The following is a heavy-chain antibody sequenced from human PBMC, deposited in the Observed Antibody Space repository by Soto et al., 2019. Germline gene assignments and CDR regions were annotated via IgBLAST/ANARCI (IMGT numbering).Heavy chain of an antibody. CDR2: IYPGDSDT. CDR1: GYSFTSYW. V-gene: IGHV5-51*01. Sequence: LGESLKISCKGSGYSFTSYWIGWVRQMPGKGLEWMGIIYPGDSDTRYSPSFQGQVTISADKSISTAYLQWSSLKASDTAMYYCARQVRIAAAGTVTFDYWGQGTLVTVSS. CDR3: ARQVRIAAAGTVTFDY. D-gene: IGHD6-13*01. J-gene: IGHJ4*02.